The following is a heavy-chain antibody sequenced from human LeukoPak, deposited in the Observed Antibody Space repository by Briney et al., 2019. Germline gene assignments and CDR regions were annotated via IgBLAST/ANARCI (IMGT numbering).Heavy chain of an antibody. Sequence: SATLSLTCTVSGGSISSYYWSWTRQPPGKGLEWFGDIYYSGSTNYNPSLKSRVTISVDTSKNQFSLKLSSVTAADTAVYYCARGWGGYYYYYGMDVWGQGTTVTVSS. V-gene: IGHV4-59*01. D-gene: IGHD1-26*01. J-gene: IGHJ6*02. CDR2: IYYSGST. CDR1: GGSISSYY. CDR3: ARGWGGYYYYYGMDV.